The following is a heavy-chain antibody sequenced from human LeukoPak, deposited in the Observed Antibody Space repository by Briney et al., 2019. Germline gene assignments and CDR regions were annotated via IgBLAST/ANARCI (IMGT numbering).Heavy chain of an antibody. CDR3: AKVIEPDHYYDSSGYLDY. CDR2: ISGSGGNT. Sequence: GGSLRLSCAASGFTFSSYAKSWVRQAPGKGLEWVSAISGSGGNTYYADSVKGRFTISRDNSKNTLYLQMNGLRAEDTAVYYCAKVIEPDHYYDSSGYLDYWGQGTLVTVSS. D-gene: IGHD3-22*01. J-gene: IGHJ4*02. V-gene: IGHV3-23*01. CDR1: GFTFSSYA.